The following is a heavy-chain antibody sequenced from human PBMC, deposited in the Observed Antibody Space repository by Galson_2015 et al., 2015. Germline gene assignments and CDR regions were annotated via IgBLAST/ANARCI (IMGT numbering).Heavy chain of an antibody. CDR3: ARNQVVVPAANRFYYYGMDV. V-gene: IGHV3-33*01. CDR1: GFTFSSYG. J-gene: IGHJ6*02. Sequence: SLRLPCAASGFTFSSYGMHWVRQAPGKGLEWVAVIWYDGSNKYYADSVKGRFTISRDNSKNTLYLQMNSLRAEDTAVYYCARNQVVVPAANRFYYYGMDVWGQGTTVTVSS. D-gene: IGHD2-2*01. CDR2: IWYDGSNK.